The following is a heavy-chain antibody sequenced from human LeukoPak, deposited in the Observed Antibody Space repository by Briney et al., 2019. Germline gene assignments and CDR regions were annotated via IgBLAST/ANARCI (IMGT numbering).Heavy chain of an antibody. CDR2: IKSKTDGGTT. V-gene: IGHV3-15*01. Sequence: PGGSLRLSCVVSGFTFSSHVMSWVRQAPGKGLEWVGRIKSKTDGGTTDYAAPVKGRFTISRDDSKNTLYLQMNSLKTEDTAVYYCTTPYDSSGYSPLYYGMDVWGQGTTVTVSS. CDR3: TTPYDSSGYSPLYYGMDV. D-gene: IGHD3-22*01. J-gene: IGHJ6*02. CDR1: GFTFSSHV.